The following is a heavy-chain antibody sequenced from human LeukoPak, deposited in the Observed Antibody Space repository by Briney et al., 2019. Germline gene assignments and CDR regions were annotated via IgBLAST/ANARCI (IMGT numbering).Heavy chain of an antibody. Sequence: GGSLRLSCAASGFTFSSYRMHWVRQAPGKGLVWVSRINGDGSSTSYADSVQGRFTVSRDNAKNTLFLHMNSLRAEDTAVYFCARVLGESPRWFDPWGQGTLVTVSS. D-gene: IGHD5-24*01. J-gene: IGHJ5*02. CDR3: ARVLGESPRWFDP. CDR2: INGDGSST. CDR1: GFTFSSYR. V-gene: IGHV3-74*01.